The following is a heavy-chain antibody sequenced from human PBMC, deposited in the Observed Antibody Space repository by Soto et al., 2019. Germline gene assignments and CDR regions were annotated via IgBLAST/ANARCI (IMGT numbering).Heavy chain of an antibody. V-gene: IGHV1-69*02. CDR1: GGSFISYS. CDR2: IIPIQGKA. Sequence: ASVKVSCKASGGSFISYSFTWVRQAPGQGLEWMGRIIPIQGKANYALKFQDRVTITADRSTRTAYMELRSLRPEDTAVYYCAKSLLFVDHAYMDVWGKGTTVTVSS. J-gene: IGHJ6*03. CDR3: AKSLLFVDHAYMDV. D-gene: IGHD2-21*01.